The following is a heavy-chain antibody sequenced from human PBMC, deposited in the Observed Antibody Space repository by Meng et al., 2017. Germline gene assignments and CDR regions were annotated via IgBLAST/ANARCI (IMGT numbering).Heavy chain of an antibody. CDR1: GGTFSSYA. V-gene: IGHV1-69*01. J-gene: IGHJ4*02. Sequence: QGQRVQAGAEVKKPGSSVKVSCKASGGTFSSYAISWVRQAPGQGLEWMGGIIPIFGTANYAQKFQGRVTITADESTSTAYMELSSLRSEDTAVYYCASNDGTGDRTGGDYWGQGTLVTVSS. CDR2: IIPIFGTA. CDR3: ASNDGTGDRTGGDY. D-gene: IGHD7-27*01.